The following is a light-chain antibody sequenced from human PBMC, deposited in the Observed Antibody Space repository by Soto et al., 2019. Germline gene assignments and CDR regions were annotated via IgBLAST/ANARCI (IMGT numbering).Light chain of an antibody. V-gene: IGKV1-39*01. CDR1: QSISSY. CDR2: AAS. J-gene: IGKJ5*01. CDR3: QQSYSTSIT. Sequence: DIQMAQSASPMSASVGDRVTITCRASQSISSYLNWYQQKPGKAPKLLIYAASSLQSGVPSRFSGSGSGTDFTLTISSLQPEDFATYYCQQSYSTSITFGQGTRLEIK.